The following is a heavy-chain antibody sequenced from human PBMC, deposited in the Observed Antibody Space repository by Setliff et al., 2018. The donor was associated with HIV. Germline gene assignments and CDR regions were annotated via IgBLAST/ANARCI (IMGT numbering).Heavy chain of an antibody. CDR2: INHSGST. CDR1: GFSITDGFY. J-gene: IGHJ5*02. V-gene: IGHV4-38-2*01. D-gene: IGHD3-10*02. Sequence: SETLSLTCDVSGFSITDGFYWAWIRRSPGKGLEWIGSINHSGSTYCTPSLKSRVTMSVDTSKNHFSLKLSSVTAADTAVYYCARCSGRFGAVTWFDPWGHGMLVTVSS. CDR3: ARCSGRFGAVTWFDP.